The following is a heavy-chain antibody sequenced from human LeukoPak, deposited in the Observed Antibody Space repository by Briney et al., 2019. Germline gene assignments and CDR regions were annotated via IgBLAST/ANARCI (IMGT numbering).Heavy chain of an antibody. D-gene: IGHD6-19*01. CDR1: GYSISTDYY. V-gene: IGHV4-38-2*02. J-gene: IGHJ5*02. CDR3: ASRPLAEAGFDP. CDR2: IYHSGST. Sequence: SETLSLTCTVSGYSISTDYYWGWIRQPPGKGLEWIGSIYHSGSTYYNPSLKSRVTISVDTSKNQFSLKLSSVTAADTAVYYCASRPLAEAGFDPWGQGTLVTVSS.